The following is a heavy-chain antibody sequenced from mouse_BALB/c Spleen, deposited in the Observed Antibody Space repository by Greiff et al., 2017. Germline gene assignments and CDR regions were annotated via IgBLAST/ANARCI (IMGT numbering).Heavy chain of an antibody. D-gene: IGHD1-2*01. CDR2: IWGDGST. J-gene: IGHJ1*01. CDR3: ARGATTATWYFDV. CDR1: GFSLTGYG. Sequence: VQRVESGPGLVAPSQSLSITCTASGFSLTGYGVNWVRQPPGKGLEWLGMIWGDGSTDYNSALKSRLSISKDNSKSQVYLKMNSLQTEDTARYYCARGATTATWYFDVWGAGTTVTVSS. V-gene: IGHV2-6-7*01.